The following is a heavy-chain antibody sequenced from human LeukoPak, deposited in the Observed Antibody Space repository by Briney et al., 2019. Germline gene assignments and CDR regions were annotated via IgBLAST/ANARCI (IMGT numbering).Heavy chain of an antibody. CDR2: IYPGDSDT. D-gene: IGHD5-24*01. CDR3: ARQASDGYNPQWVDY. J-gene: IGHJ4*02. V-gene: IGHV5-51*01. CDR1: GYSFTSYW. Sequence: GESLKISCKSSGYSFTSYWISWVRQMPGKGLEWMGIIYPGDSDTRYSPSFQGQVTISADKSISTAYLQWSSLKASDTAMYYCARQASDGYNPQWVDYWGQGTLVTVSS.